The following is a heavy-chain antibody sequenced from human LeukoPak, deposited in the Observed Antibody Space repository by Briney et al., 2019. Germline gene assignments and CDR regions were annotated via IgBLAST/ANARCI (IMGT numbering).Heavy chain of an antibody. V-gene: IGHV3-23*01. CDR3: AKMTPRSYHMDV. Sequence: PGGSLRLSCVTSGFTFSNYAINWVRQAPGKGLEWVSAFSGNDGSTYYADSVRGRFTISRDNSKHTLYLQMTSLRAEDTAVYYCAKMTPRSYHMDVWGKGTTVTVSS. J-gene: IGHJ6*03. CDR2: FSGNDGST. CDR1: GFTFSNYA.